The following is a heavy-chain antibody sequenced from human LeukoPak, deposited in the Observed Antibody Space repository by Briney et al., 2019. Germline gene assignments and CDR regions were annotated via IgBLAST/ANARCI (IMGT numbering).Heavy chain of an antibody. V-gene: IGHV1-46*01. CDR3: AGGRARSITIFGVVTLGDAFDI. CDR1: GYSDTSYY. CDR2: NNPSGGST. Sequence: GASGKVSCKASGYSDTSYYMHWVRQATGQWLEWMGINNPSGGSTSYAQKFQGRVTMTRDTSTSTVYMELSSLRSEDTAVYYCAGGRARSITIFGVVTLGDAFDIWGQGTMVTVSS. D-gene: IGHD3-3*01. J-gene: IGHJ3*02.